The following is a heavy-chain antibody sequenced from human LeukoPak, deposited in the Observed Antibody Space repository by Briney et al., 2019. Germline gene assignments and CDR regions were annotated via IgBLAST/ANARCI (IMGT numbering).Heavy chain of an antibody. V-gene: IGHV3-30*18. CDR1: GFTFSSYG. Sequence: GGSLRLSCAASGFTFSSYGMHWFRQAPGKGLEWVASISYDASKKYYGESVKGRFTISRDNPKYTLYLQMNSLRAEDTAVYYCAKGGESWFDPWGQGTLVIVSS. J-gene: IGHJ5*02. CDR3: AKGGESWFDP. CDR2: ISYDASKK. D-gene: IGHD3-16*01.